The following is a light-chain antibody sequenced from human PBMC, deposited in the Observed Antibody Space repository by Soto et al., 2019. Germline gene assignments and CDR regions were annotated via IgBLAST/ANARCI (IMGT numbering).Light chain of an antibody. J-gene: IGKJ3*01. CDR3: QQYHSYPFT. V-gene: IGKV1-5*03. Sequence: DIQMTQSPSTLSASVGDRLSITCRASQSITNWLAWYQQKPGKVPKLLIYKASSLQSEVPSRFSGSASGPEFTLTISGLQPDDFATYYCQQYHSYPFTFGPGTKVDIK. CDR2: KAS. CDR1: QSITNW.